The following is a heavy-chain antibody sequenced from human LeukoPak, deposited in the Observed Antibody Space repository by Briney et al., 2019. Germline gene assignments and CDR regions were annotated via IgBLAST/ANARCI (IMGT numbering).Heavy chain of an antibody. CDR3: ARIKGYFDSGNYFGFFDY. D-gene: IGHD3-9*01. J-gene: IGHJ4*02. V-gene: IGHV3-23*01. Sequence: GGSLRLSCAASGYTFSGFAMSWVRQAPGKGLEGGSSISHTTGTTYYADSVKGRFTISRDNSQNTLYLQMETLRAEDTAVYHCARIKGYFDSGNYFGFFDYWGQGALVTVSS. CDR1: GYTFSGFA. CDR2: ISHTTGTT.